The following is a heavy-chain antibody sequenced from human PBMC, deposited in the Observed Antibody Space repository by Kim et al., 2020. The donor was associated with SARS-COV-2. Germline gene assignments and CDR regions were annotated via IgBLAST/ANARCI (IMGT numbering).Heavy chain of an antibody. J-gene: IGHJ5*02. Sequence: GGSLRLSCAASGFTFSSYGMHWVRQAPGKGLEWVAVIWYDGSNKYYADSVKGRFTISRDNSKNTLYLQMNSLRAEDTAVYYCARAPGSSSWLMFDPWGQGNLVTVSS. V-gene: IGHV3-33*01. CDR3: ARAPGSSSWLMFDP. CDR2: IWYDGSNK. D-gene: IGHD6-13*01. CDR1: GFTFSSYG.